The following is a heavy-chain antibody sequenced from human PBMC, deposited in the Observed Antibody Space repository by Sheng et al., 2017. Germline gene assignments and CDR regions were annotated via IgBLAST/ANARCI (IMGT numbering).Heavy chain of an antibody. Sequence: QVQLQESGPGLVKPAETLSLICSVTGYSISSTYYWGWIRQSPGKGLEWIGSLHYSGSAYYNPSLESRITMSVDTSKNQFSLTLRSVTAADTAVYYCAREGGPSGCSGGEWCRFDYXGQGTLVTVSS. D-gene: IGHD2-15*01. CDR1: GYSISSTYY. CDR3: AREGGPSGCSGGEWCRFDY. J-gene: IGHJ4*01. CDR2: LHYSGSA. V-gene: IGHV4-38-2*02.